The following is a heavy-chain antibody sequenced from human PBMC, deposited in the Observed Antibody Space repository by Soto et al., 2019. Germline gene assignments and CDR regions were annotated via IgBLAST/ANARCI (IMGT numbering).Heavy chain of an antibody. CDR2: ISAYNGNT. CDR1: GYTFTSYG. Sequence: ASVKVSCKASGYTFTSYGISWVRQAPGQGLEWMGWISAYNGNTNYAQKLQGRVTMTTDTSTSTAYMELRSLRSDDTAVYYCARDWNDFYYYYYMDVWGKGTTVTVSS. V-gene: IGHV1-18*01. J-gene: IGHJ6*03. CDR3: ARDWNDFYYYYYMDV. D-gene: IGHD1-1*01.